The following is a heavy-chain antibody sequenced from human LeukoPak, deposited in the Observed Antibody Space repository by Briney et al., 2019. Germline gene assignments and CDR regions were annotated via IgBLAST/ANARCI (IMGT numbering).Heavy chain of an antibody. J-gene: IGHJ3*02. CDR3: ASSLNYDILTGYSAFDI. CDR1: GYTFTSYD. CDR2: MNPNSGNT. Sequence: ASVKVSCKASGYTFTSYDINWVRQATGQGLEWMGWMNPNSGNTGYAQKFQGRVTITRNTSISTAYMELNSLRSEDTAVYYCASSLNYDILTGYSAFDIWGQGTMVTVSS. D-gene: IGHD3-9*01. V-gene: IGHV1-8*03.